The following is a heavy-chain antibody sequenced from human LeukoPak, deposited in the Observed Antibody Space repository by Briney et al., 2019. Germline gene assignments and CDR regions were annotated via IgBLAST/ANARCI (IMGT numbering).Heavy chain of an antibody. CDR3: ARLAYPGPWHFDL. D-gene: IGHD2-21*01. CDR2: IYPSDSDT. Sequence: GESLKISCKGSGYTFTNYWIARVRQMPGKGLEWMGIIYPSDSDTRYSPSFQGQVTISADKSISTAYLQWSSLRASDTAMYYCARLAYPGPWHFDLWGRGTLVTVSS. V-gene: IGHV5-51*01. CDR1: GYTFTNYW. J-gene: IGHJ2*01.